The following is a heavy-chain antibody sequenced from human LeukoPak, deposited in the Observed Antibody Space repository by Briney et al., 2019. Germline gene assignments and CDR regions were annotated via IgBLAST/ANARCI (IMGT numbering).Heavy chain of an antibody. CDR3: ARDSRALWFGERGSWFDP. CDR2: IYYSGST. CDR1: GGSISSSSYY. V-gene: IGHV4-39*07. J-gene: IGHJ5*02. D-gene: IGHD3-10*01. Sequence: SETLSLTCTVSGGSISSSSYYWGWIRQPPGKGLEWIGSIYYSGSTYYNPSLKSRVTISVDTSKNQFSLKLSSVTAADTAVYYCARDSRALWFGERGSWFDPWGQGTLVTVSS.